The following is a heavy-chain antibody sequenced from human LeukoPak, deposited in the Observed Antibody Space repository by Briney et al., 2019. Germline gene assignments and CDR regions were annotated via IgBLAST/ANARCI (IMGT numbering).Heavy chain of an antibody. D-gene: IGHD6-19*01. CDR3: ARGSTYSSGWYTGFDY. CDR1: GFTFSSYS. V-gene: IGHV3-21*01. CDR2: ITSSSSYI. J-gene: IGHJ4*02. Sequence: GSLSLSCAGSGFTFSSYSMNWVRQAPGKGLEWVSSITSSSSYIYYADSVKGRFTISRDNAKKSVYLQMNSLRAEDTAVYYCARGSTYSSGWYTGFDYWGQGTLVTVSS.